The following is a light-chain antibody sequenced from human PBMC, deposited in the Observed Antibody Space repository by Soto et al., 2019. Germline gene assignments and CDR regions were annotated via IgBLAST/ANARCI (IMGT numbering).Light chain of an antibody. CDR1: SSNIGAGYG. CDR2: GNT. Sequence: QSVLTQPPSVSGAPGQRVTISCTGSSSNIGAGYGVHWYQQLPGTAPKLLIYGNTNRPSGVPDRFSGSQSGTSASLVITGLQAEDEADYYCQSYDNRPRASVVFGGGTKVTVL. V-gene: IGLV1-40*01. CDR3: QSYDNRPRASVV. J-gene: IGLJ2*01.